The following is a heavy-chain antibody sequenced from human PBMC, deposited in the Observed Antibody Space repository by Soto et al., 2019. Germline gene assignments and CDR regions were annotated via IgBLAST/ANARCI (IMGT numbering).Heavy chain of an antibody. V-gene: IGHV1-2*04. CDR3: ARDSALTVVPAAIVLDY. J-gene: IGHJ4*02. Sequence: ASVKVSCKASGYAFTGYYMHWVRQAPGQGLEWMGWINPNSGGTNYAQKFQGWVTMTRDTSINTAYMELSRLRSDDTAVYYCARDSALTVVPAAIVLDYWGQGTLVTVSS. CDR2: INPNSGGT. CDR1: GYAFTGYY. D-gene: IGHD2-2*01.